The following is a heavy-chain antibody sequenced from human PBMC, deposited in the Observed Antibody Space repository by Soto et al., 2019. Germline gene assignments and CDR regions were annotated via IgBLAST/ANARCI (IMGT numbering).Heavy chain of an antibody. CDR1: CGSIISGACY. Sequence: PSETLSLTCTFSCGSIISGACYWSWIRQHPGRGLEWIGHIYYSGSTFYNSSLKSRVTISVDTSKNQFSLKLSSVTAADTAVYYCARVYCSGGSCYRFDYWGQGTLVTVSS. V-gene: IGHV4-31*03. D-gene: IGHD2-15*01. CDR3: ARVYCSGGSCYRFDY. CDR2: IYYSGST. J-gene: IGHJ4*02.